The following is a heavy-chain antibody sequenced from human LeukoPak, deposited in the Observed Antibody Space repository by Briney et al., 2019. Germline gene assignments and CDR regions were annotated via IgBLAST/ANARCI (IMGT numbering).Heavy chain of an antibody. D-gene: IGHD6-19*01. Sequence: GGSLRLSCSASGFTFSTYSMNWVRQAPGKGLEWVSAISSSSTYIYYADSVKGRFTISRDNAKNSPYLQMNSLRAEDTAVYYCATETGIAVATLGVNGVFDIWGQGTMVSVSS. V-gene: IGHV3-21*01. CDR1: GFTFSTYS. CDR3: ATETGIAVATLGVNGVFDI. J-gene: IGHJ3*02. CDR2: ISSSSTYI.